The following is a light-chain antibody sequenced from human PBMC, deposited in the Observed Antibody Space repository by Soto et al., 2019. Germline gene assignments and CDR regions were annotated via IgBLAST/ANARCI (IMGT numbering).Light chain of an antibody. Sequence: EIVMTQSPATLSLSPGERATLSCRASQSVSSNFAWYQQKPGQAPRLLIYGASTRATGFPARFSGSGSGTEITLTISSLQSEDFAVYYCQQYNNWPPANTFGQGTKLEIK. V-gene: IGKV3-15*01. CDR1: QSVSSN. J-gene: IGKJ2*01. CDR3: QQYNNWPPANT. CDR2: GAS.